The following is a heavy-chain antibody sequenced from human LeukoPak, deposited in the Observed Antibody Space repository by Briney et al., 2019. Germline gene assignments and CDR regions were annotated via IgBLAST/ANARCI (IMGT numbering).Heavy chain of an antibody. CDR1: GFIVNNKY. Sequence: GGSLRLSCAVSGFIVNNKYMTWVRQAPGKGLEWVSAIYEGGNSDYADSVKGRFSVSRDDSKNTVYLQMNSLRAEDTALYYCASYNQRLSSWFFYLWGRGTLVTVSS. D-gene: IGHD6-25*01. V-gene: IGHV3-53*01. CDR3: ASYNQRLSSWFFYL. J-gene: IGHJ2*01. CDR2: IYEGGNS.